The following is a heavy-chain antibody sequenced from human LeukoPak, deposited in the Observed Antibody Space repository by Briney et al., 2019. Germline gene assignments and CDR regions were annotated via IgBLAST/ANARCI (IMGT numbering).Heavy chain of an antibody. Sequence: SQTLSLTCTVSGGSISSGGYYWSWIRQPPGKGLEWIGYIYHSGSTYYNPSLKSRVTISVDRSKNQFSLKLTSVTAADTAVYYCARGITSYYYYMDVWGKGTTVTVSS. J-gene: IGHJ6*03. D-gene: IGHD1-20*01. CDR3: ARGITSYYYYMDV. CDR1: GGSISSGGYY. CDR2: IYHSGST. V-gene: IGHV4-30-2*01.